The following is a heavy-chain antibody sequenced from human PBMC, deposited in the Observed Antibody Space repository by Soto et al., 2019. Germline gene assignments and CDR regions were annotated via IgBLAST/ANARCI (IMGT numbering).Heavy chain of an antibody. CDR3: ARPDTYYYDSSRFR. Sequence: ASVKVSCKVSGYTFTGYYMHWVRQAPGQGLEWMGWINPNSGGTNYAQKFQGRVTMTRDTSISTAYMELSRLRSDDTAVYYCARPDTYYYDSSRFRWGQGTLGTVS. CDR1: GYTFTGYY. CDR2: INPNSGGT. D-gene: IGHD3-22*01. V-gene: IGHV1-2*02. J-gene: IGHJ4*02.